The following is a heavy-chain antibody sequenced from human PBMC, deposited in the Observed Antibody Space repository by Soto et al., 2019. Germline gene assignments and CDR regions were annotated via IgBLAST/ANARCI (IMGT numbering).Heavy chain of an antibody. V-gene: IGHV4-34*01. CDR2: ISHSGST. Sequence: SETLSLTCAVYGGSFSGYYWSWIRQPPGKGLEWIGEISHSGSTNYNPSLKSRVTISVDKSKNQFSLKLSSVTAADTAVYYGARETAQDYFVVWGQGTLVNVSS. CDR1: GGSFSGYY. CDR3: ARETAQDYFVV. J-gene: IGHJ4*02.